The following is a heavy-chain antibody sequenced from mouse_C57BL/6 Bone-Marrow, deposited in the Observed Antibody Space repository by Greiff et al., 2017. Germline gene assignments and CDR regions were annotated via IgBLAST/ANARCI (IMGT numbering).Heavy chain of an antibody. Sequence: EVQLQQSGPVLVKPGASVKMSCKASGYTFTDYYMNWVKQSHGKSLEWIGVINPYNGGTSYNQKFKGKATLTVDKSSSTAYMELNSLTSADSAVYYCARGGNPAWFAYWGQGTLVTVSA. D-gene: IGHD2-1*01. CDR2: INPYNGGT. CDR1: GYTFTDYY. CDR3: ARGGNPAWFAY. J-gene: IGHJ3*01. V-gene: IGHV1-19*01.